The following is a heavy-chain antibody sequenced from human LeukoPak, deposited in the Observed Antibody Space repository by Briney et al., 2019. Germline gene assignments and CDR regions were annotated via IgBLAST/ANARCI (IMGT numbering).Heavy chain of an antibody. V-gene: IGHV4-59*01. J-gene: IGHJ3*02. CDR1: GCSISSYY. D-gene: IGHD3-9*01. Sequence: SETLSLTCTVSGCSISSYYWSWIRQPPGKGLEWIGYIYYSGSTNYNPSLKSRVTISVDTSKNQFSLKLSSVTAADTAVYYCARVFYDILSPGVGFDIWGQGTMVTVSS. CDR2: IYYSGST. CDR3: ARVFYDILSPGVGFDI.